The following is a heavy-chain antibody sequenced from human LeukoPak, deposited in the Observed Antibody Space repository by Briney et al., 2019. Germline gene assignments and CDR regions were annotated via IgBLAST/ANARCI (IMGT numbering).Heavy chain of an antibody. Sequence: GGSLRLSCTASGFTFGDYAMSWVRQAPGKGLEWVGFIRSKAYGSTTEYAASVKGRFTISSDDSKSIAYLQMNSLRAEDTAVYYCAKIKVGAIYYFDCWGQGTLVTVSS. CDR3: AKIKVGAIYYFDC. CDR1: GFTFGDYA. V-gene: IGHV3-49*04. CDR2: IRSKAYGSTT. D-gene: IGHD1-26*01. J-gene: IGHJ4*02.